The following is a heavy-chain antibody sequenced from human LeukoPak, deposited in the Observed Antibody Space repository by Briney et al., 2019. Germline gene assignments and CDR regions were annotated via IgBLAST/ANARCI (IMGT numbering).Heavy chain of an antibody. V-gene: IGHV4-34*12. CDR2: IIYSGST. J-gene: IGHJ3*02. D-gene: IGHD6-13*01. CDR3: ATITTYSSSLDGADAFDI. Sequence: SENLSLTCAVYGGSFSGYYWSWIRQPPGKGLEWRGEIIYSGSTNYNPSLKSRVTISVDTSKNQFSLKLSSVTAADTAVYYCATITTYSSSLDGADAFDIWGQGTMVTVSS. CDR1: GGSFSGYY.